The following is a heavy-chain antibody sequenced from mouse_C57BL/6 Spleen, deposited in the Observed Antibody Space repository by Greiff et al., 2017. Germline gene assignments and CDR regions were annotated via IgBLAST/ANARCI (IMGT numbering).Heavy chain of an antibody. CDR3: ARHSDWVLYAMDY. Sequence: QVQLKESGPGLVAPSQSLSITCTVSGFSLTSYGVHWVRQPPGKGLEWLVVIWSDGSTTYNSALKSRLSISKDNSKSQVFLKMNSLQTDDTAMYYCARHSDWVLYAMDYWGQGTSVTVSS. J-gene: IGHJ4*01. D-gene: IGHD4-1*01. V-gene: IGHV2-6-1*01. CDR2: IWSDGST. CDR1: GFSLTSYG.